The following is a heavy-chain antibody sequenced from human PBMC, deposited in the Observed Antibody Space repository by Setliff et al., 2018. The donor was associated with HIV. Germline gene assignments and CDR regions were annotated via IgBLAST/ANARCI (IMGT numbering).Heavy chain of an antibody. CDR3: ATRGNLVGIDFDY. CDR1: GFIVSSNY. V-gene: IGHV3-53*01. Sequence: GGSLRLSCAASGFIVSSNYMSWVRQAPGKGLEWVSVIYSAGSTYYADSVKGRFTISRDNSKNALYLQMNSLRAEDTAVYYCATRGNLVGIDFDYWGQGTQVTVSS. J-gene: IGHJ4*02. D-gene: IGHD2-21*01. CDR2: IYSAGST.